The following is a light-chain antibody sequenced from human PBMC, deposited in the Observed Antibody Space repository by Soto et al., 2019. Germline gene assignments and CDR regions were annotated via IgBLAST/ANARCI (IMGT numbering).Light chain of an antibody. Sequence: QSALTQPASVSGSPGQSITISCTGTSSDVGGYNYVSWYQQHPGKAPKLMIYEVSNRPSGVSNRFSGSKSGNTASLTISGPQAEDEADYYCSSYTSSSTLAVVFGGGTKLTVL. CDR1: SSDVGGYNY. J-gene: IGLJ2*01. CDR3: SSYTSSSTLAVV. CDR2: EVS. V-gene: IGLV2-14*01.